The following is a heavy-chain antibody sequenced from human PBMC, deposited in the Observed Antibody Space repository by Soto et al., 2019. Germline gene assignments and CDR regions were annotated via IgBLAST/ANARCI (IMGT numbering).Heavy chain of an antibody. Sequence: SVKVSCKASGGTFSSYAISWVRQAPGQGLEWMGGIIPIFGTANYSQKFQGRVTITADESTSTAYMELSSLRSEDTAVYYCARALSDPPYYYGMDVWGQGTTVTVSS. J-gene: IGHJ6*02. V-gene: IGHV1-69*13. CDR2: IIPIFGTA. CDR3: ARALSDPPYYYGMDV. CDR1: GGTFSSYA.